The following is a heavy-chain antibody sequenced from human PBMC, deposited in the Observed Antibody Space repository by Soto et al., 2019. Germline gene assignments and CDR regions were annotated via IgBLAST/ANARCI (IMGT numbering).Heavy chain of an antibody. Sequence: QVQLVQSGAEVKKPGASVKVSCKVSGYTLTELSMHWVRQAPGKGLEWMGGFDPEDGETIYAQKFQGRVTMTEDTSTDTVYMELSSLRSEDTAVYYCATVGDFWGQWLDGMDVWGQGTTVTVSS. J-gene: IGHJ6*02. V-gene: IGHV1-24*01. CDR2: FDPEDGET. D-gene: IGHD6-19*01. CDR3: ATVGDFWGQWLDGMDV. CDR1: GYTLTELS.